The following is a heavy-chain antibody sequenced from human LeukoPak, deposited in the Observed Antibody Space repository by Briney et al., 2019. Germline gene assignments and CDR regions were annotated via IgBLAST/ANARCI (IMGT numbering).Heavy chain of an antibody. CDR1: GGSISSYY. V-gene: IGHV4-59*06. CDR2: ISYSGST. J-gene: IGHJ4*02. CDR3: ARQYDFWSGYPSYFDY. Sequence: KPSETLSLTCTVSGGSISSYYWSWIRQSPGKGLEWIGYISYSGSTNYNPSLKSRVTISMDTSKTQFSLKLSSVTAADTALYYCARQYDFWSGYPSYFDYWGQGTLVTVSS. D-gene: IGHD3-3*01.